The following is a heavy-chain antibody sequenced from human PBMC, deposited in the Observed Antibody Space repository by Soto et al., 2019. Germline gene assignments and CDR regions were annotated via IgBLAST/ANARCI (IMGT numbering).Heavy chain of an antibody. Sequence: QVLLQESGPGLVQPSGTLSLSCVVSGVSIGSNYYWGWVRQPPGKGLEWLGDMAHIGSVNYNPSLMSRGTISKDKSQNQFSLKLNSVTAADKAVYYCARRLGWYANDFWGQGTLFIVSS. CDR3: ARRLGWYANDF. D-gene: IGHD6-19*01. V-gene: IGHV4-4*02. CDR2: MAHIGSV. CDR1: GVSIGSNYY. J-gene: IGHJ4*02.